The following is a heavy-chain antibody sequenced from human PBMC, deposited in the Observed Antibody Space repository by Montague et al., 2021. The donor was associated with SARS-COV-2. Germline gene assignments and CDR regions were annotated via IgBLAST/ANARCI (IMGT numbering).Heavy chain of an antibody. CDR2: INHRGTS. J-gene: IGHJ4*02. CDR3: ARGRQHFNMIVVVMTGGEYYFDX. D-gene: IGHD3-22*01. V-gene: IGHV4-34*01. Sequence: SETLSLTCAVYGGSFSDNYWSWIRKPPGKGLEWIGEINHRGTSNYNPSLKSRVSISVDTSKNQFSLSLGSVTAADTAVYYCARGRQHFNMIVVVMTGGEYYFDXWGQGTLVTVSS. CDR1: GGSFSDNY.